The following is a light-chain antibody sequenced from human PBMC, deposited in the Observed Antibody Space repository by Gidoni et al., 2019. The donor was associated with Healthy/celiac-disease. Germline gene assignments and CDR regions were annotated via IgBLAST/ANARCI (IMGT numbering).Light chain of an antibody. CDR3: QQSYSTLLVT. Sequence: DIQMTQSPSSLSASVGDRVTITCRASQSISSYLNWYQQKPGKAPTLLIYAASSLQSGVPSRFSGSGSGTDFTLTISSLQPADFATYYCQQSYSTLLVTFGGGTKVEIK. CDR1: QSISSY. V-gene: IGKV1-39*01. J-gene: IGKJ4*01. CDR2: AAS.